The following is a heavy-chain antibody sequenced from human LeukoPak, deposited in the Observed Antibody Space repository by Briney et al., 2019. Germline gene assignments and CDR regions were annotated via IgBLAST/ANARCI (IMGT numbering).Heavy chain of an antibody. D-gene: IGHD6-6*01. Sequence: SETLSLTCAVYGVSSSSSFKNNYWSWIRQPPGKGLEWIGEINHSGSTNYNPSLKSRVTISVDTSKNQFSLKLSSVTAADTAVYYCARGEGAAPADWGQGTLVTVSS. CDR3: ARGEGAAPAD. CDR2: INHSGST. CDR1: GVSSSSSFKNNY. J-gene: IGHJ4*02. V-gene: IGHV4-34*01.